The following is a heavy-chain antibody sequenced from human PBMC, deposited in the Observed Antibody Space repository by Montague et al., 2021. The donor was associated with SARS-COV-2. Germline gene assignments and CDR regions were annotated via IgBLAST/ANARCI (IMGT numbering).Heavy chain of an antibody. CDR1: GFPFSTSA. Sequence: SLRLSCAASGFPFSTSALTCVLQSPVQVLELVSGSNGSDGGTHYXXSLKGRFTISRDNSKNVLYLQMNSLRAEDTSLYYCAKDSYYYGLGYGMDVWGQGTTVTVSS. CDR3: AKDSYYYGLGYGMDV. J-gene: IGHJ6*02. CDR2: SNGSDGGT. V-gene: IGHV3-23*01. D-gene: IGHD3-10*01.